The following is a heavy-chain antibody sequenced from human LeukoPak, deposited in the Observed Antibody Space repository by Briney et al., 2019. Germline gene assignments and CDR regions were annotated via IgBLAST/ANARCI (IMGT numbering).Heavy chain of an antibody. D-gene: IGHD2-2*01. CDR3: ARVKKLMPEFEF. V-gene: IGHV1-2*02. J-gene: IGHJ4*02. CDR2: INPNSGAT. Sequence: ASVKVSCRSSGYTFIDYYIHWVRQAPGQGLEWMGWINPNSGATKYAQKFQGRVSMTRDTSINTAYMDLTNLRSDDTAIFYCARVKKLMPEFEFWGQGTLVTVSS. CDR1: GYTFIDYY.